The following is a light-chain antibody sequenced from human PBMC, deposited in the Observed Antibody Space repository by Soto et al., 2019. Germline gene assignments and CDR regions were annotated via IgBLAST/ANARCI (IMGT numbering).Light chain of an antibody. CDR2: AAS. CDR1: QGISYY. V-gene: IGKV1-27*01. CDR3: QNYKSAPFT. Sequence: DIQMTQSPPSLSASVGDSVTITCRASQGISYYLAWYQQRPGKVPKLLVYAASTLQSGVPTRFIGGGSGTDFSLTINSLQTEDFGTYYCQNYKSAPFTFGPGTKVDL. J-gene: IGKJ3*01.